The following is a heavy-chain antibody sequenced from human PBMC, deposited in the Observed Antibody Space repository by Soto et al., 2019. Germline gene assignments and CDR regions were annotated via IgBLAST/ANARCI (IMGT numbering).Heavy chain of an antibody. Sequence: GASVKVSCKASGYTFTGYYMHWVRQAPGQGLEWMGWINPNSGGTNYAQKFQGRVTMTRDTSISTAYMELSRLGSDDTAVYYCARDDVGYYDSSGRPFDYWGQGTLVTVSS. V-gene: IGHV1-2*02. J-gene: IGHJ4*02. CDR1: GYTFTGYY. D-gene: IGHD3-22*01. CDR2: INPNSGGT. CDR3: ARDDVGYYDSSGRPFDY.